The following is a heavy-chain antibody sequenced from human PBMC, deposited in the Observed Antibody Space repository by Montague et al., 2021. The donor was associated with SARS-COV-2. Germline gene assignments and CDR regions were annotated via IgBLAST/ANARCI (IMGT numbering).Heavy chain of an antibody. CDR1: GGSISSYY. CDR3: AGGSGIINFYNSGMDV. Sequence: SETLSLTCTVSGGSISSYYWSWIRQPAGKGLEWIGRIYTSGTTNYNPSLKSRVTMSVDTSKNQFSLKLSSVTAADTAVYYCAGGSGIINFYNSGMDVWGQGTTVTVS. V-gene: IGHV4-4*07. CDR2: IYTSGTT. J-gene: IGHJ6*02. D-gene: IGHD3-10*01.